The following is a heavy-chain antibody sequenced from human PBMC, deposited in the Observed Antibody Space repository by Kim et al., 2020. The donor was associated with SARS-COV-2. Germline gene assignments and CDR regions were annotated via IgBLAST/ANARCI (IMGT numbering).Heavy chain of an antibody. D-gene: IGHD2-2*01. CDR3: ARDGCSSTSCYGI. Sequence: YAQKFQGRVTMTRDTSISTAYMELSRLRSDDTAVYYCARDGCSSTSCYGIWGQGTLVTVSS. J-gene: IGHJ4*02. V-gene: IGHV1-2*02.